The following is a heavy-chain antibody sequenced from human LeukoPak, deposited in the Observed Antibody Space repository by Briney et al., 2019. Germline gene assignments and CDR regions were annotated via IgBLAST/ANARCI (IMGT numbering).Heavy chain of an antibody. V-gene: IGHV3-30*18. CDR1: GFTFSSYA. D-gene: IGHD6-19*01. Sequence: PGGSLRLSCAASGFTFSSYAMSWVRQAPGKGLEWVAVISYDGSNKYYADSVKGRFTISRDNSKNTLYLQMNSLRAEDTAVYYCAKDGHSSGWYLNCYYYGMDVWGQGTTVTVSS. J-gene: IGHJ6*02. CDR3: AKDGHSSGWYLNCYYYGMDV. CDR2: ISYDGSNK.